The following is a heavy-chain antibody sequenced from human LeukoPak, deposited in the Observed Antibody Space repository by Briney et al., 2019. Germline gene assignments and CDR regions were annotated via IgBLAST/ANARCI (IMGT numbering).Heavy chain of an antibody. V-gene: IGHV4-59*01. D-gene: IGHD4-17*01. CDR3: ARARLDYGDYYFDL. Sequence: SETLSLTCTVSGGSISSYYWSWIRQPPGKGLEWIGYIYYSGSTNYNPSLKSRVTISVDTSKNQFSLKLSSVTAADTAVYYCARARLDYGDYYFDLWGRGTLVTVSS. CDR1: GGSISSYY. J-gene: IGHJ2*01. CDR2: IYYSGST.